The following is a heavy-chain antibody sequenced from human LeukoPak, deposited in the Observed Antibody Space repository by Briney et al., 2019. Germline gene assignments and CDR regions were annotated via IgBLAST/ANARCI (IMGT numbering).Heavy chain of an antibody. Sequence: ASVKASCKASGYTFTGYYMHWVRQAPGQGLEGMGWINPNSGGTNYTQKFQGRVTMTRDTSISTAYMELSRLRSDDTAVYYCARDIVLYRLPMDVWGKGTTVTVSS. J-gene: IGHJ6*03. V-gene: IGHV1-2*02. CDR3: ARDIVLYRLPMDV. CDR1: GYTFTGYY. D-gene: IGHD2-8*01. CDR2: INPNSGGT.